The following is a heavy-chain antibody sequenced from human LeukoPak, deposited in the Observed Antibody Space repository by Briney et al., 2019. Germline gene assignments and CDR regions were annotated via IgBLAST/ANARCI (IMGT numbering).Heavy chain of an antibody. CDR1: GGSFSGYY. J-gene: IGHJ4*02. D-gene: IGHD2-15*01. Sequence: SETLSLTCAVYGGSFSGYYWSWIRQPPGKGLEWIGEINHSGSTNYNPSLKSRVTISVDTSKNQFSLKLSSVAAADTAVYYCAREKGLVAQYYFDYWGQGTLVTVSS. V-gene: IGHV4-34*01. CDR3: AREKGLVAQYYFDY. CDR2: INHSGST.